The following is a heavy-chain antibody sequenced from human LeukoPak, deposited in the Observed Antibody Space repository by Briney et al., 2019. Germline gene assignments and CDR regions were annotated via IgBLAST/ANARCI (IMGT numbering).Heavy chain of an antibody. CDR1: GYSFTSYW. CDR2: IYPGGSDT. Sequence: PGESLKISCKGSGYSFTSYWFGWVRQMPGKGLEWMGIIYPGGSDTRYSPSFQGQVTISADKSLSTAYLQWSSLKASDTAMYYCARPHSSGWRDAFDIWGQGTMVTVSS. D-gene: IGHD6-19*01. V-gene: IGHV5-51*01. CDR3: ARPHSSGWRDAFDI. J-gene: IGHJ3*02.